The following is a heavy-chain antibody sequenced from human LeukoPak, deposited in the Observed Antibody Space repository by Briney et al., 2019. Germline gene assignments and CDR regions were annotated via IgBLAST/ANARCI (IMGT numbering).Heavy chain of an antibody. D-gene: IGHD2-8*02. CDR3: ARQRSGGSKDY. Sequence: PSETLSLTCGVSGGSISSSSYDWGWIRQPPGKGLEWIGSIYYSGSTFYNPSLKSRVTISVDTSKNQFSLKLSSLTAADTAVYYCARQRSGGSKDYWGQGTLVTVSS. CDR2: IYYSGST. J-gene: IGHJ4*02. V-gene: IGHV4-39*01. CDR1: GGSISSSSYD.